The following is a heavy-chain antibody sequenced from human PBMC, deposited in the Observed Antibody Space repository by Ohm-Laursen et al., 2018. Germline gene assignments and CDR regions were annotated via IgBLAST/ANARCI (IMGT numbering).Heavy chain of an antibody. J-gene: IGHJ4*02. CDR2: ISSSGSTI. CDR3: ASTEPYSKSFDY. V-gene: IGHV3-48*03. CDR1: GSTFSSYE. Sequence: SLRLSCAASGSTFSSYEMNWVRQAPGKGLEWVSYISSSGSTIYYADSVKGRFTISRDNAKNSLYLQMNSLRAEDTAVYYCASTEPYSKSFDYWGQGTLVTVSS. D-gene: IGHD5-12*01.